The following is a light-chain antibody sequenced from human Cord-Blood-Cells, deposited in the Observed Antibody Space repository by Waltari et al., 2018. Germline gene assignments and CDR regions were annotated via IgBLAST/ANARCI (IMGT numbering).Light chain of an antibody. CDR3: QMHQSESLT. V-gene: IGKV1-5*01. Sequence: DIQMTQSPSTLSASVGDSVTLTCRASQSIGSGLAWYQQKPRKDPKRLIYDASSLGRGVPSRFRGSGSGTEFSLTISSLQTDDFGTLYCQMHQSESLTCGPGSKVEIK. J-gene: IGKJ1*01. CDR1: QSIGSG. CDR2: DAS.